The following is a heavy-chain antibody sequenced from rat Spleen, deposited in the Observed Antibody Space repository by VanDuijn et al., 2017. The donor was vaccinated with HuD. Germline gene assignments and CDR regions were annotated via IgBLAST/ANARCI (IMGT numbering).Heavy chain of an antibody. CDR3: ARAYYDGTYYDH. CDR2: INSAGST. V-gene: IGHV3-3*01. J-gene: IGHJ2*01. D-gene: IGHD1-12*02. Sequence: EVQLQESGPGLVKPSQSLSLTCFVTAYSITSSYRWNWIRKFPGNKLEWMGYINSAGSTNYNPSLKSRISITRDTSKNQFFLQVNSVTTEDTATYYCARAYYDGTYYDHWGQGVMVTVSS. CDR1: AYSITSSYR.